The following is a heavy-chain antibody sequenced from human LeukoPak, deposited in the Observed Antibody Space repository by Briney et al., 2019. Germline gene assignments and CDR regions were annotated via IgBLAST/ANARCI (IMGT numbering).Heavy chain of an antibody. CDR1: KFTLSTYD. V-gene: IGHV3-30*18. Sequence: GGSLRLSCAAPKFTLSTYDVHWVRQAPGKGLEWVAVISYDGSSKYYADSVKGRFTISRDNSKNTLYVQMNSLRTEDTAIYYCAKGRDSSGYYSLDYWGQGTLVTVSS. J-gene: IGHJ4*02. CDR3: AKGRDSSGYYSLDY. CDR2: ISYDGSSK. D-gene: IGHD3-22*01.